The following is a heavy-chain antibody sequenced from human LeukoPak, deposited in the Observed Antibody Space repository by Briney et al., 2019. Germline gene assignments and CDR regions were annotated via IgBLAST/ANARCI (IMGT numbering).Heavy chain of an antibody. CDR2: INPNSGGT. CDR1: GYTFTGYY. J-gene: IGHJ6*03. V-gene: IGHV1-2*02. CDR3: ARGYSSGWYLDYYMDV. Sequence: ASVKVSCKASGYTFTGYYMHWVRQAPGQGLEWMGWINPNSGGTNYAQKFQGRVTMTRDTSISTAYMELSRLRSDDTAVYYCARGYSSGWYLDYYMDVWGKGTTVTVSS. D-gene: IGHD6-19*01.